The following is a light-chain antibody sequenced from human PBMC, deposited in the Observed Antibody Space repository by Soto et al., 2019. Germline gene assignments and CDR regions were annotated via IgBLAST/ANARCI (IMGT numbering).Light chain of an antibody. CDR3: CSYAGGFYV. CDR2: DVT. Sequence: QSALTQPRSVSGSPGQSVAISCTGTSSDVSAYNYVSWYQQHPGKAPKLMIYDVTKRPSGVPDRFSGSKSGNTASLTISGLQAEDEADYYCCSYAGGFYVFGTGTKLTVL. J-gene: IGLJ1*01. CDR1: SSDVSAYNY. V-gene: IGLV2-11*01.